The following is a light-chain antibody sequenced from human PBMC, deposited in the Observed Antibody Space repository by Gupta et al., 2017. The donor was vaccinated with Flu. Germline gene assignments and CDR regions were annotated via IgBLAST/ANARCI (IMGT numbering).Light chain of an antibody. CDR1: QSVVYPSNNRDC. J-gene: IGKJ1*01. CDR2: WAS. Sequence: SLGERATINCKSSQSVVYPSNNRDCLAWYQQKPGQPPKLLIYWASTRESGVPDRFSGSGSGTDFTLTISSLQAEDVAVYYCQQYYNIPRTFGQGTKVEIK. V-gene: IGKV4-1*01. CDR3: QQYYNIPRT.